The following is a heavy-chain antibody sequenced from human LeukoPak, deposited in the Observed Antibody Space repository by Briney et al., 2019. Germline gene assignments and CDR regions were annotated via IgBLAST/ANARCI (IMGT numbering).Heavy chain of an antibody. V-gene: IGHV4-4*07. D-gene: IGHD1-14*01. CDR2: IYNGGSA. Sequence: KPSETLSLTCTVSGASVSNYYWSWIRQPAGKGLEWIGRIYNGGSANYNPSLQSRISVSVDTSKNQFSLRLKSVTAADTAVYYCARQPIGPYYFDYWGQGTLVTVSS. J-gene: IGHJ4*02. CDR3: ARQPIGPYYFDY. CDR1: GASVSNYY.